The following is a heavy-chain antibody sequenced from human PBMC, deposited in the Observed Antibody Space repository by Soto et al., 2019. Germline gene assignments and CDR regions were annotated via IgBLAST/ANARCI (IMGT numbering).Heavy chain of an antibody. CDR1: GYTFTGYY. CDR2: INPNSGGT. V-gene: IGHV1-2*04. D-gene: IGHD6-6*01. J-gene: IGHJ6*01. CDR3: ARIVCIAALGRVVPYYYGMDV. Sequence: ASVKVSCKASGYTFTGYYMHWVRQAPGQGLEWMGWINPNSGGTNYAQKFQGWVTMTRDTSKNQVVLTMTNMDPVDTATYYCARIVCIAALGRVVPYYYGMDVWGQGTTVTVSS.